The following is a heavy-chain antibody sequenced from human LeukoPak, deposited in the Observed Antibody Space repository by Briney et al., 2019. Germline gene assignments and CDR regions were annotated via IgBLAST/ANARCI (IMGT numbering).Heavy chain of an antibody. Sequence: ASVKVSCKASGYTFTSYDINWVRQATGQGLEWMGWMNPNSGNTGYAQKFQGRVTMTRNTSISTAYMELSSLRSEDTAVYYCARAGGMLTFGGVIVMRRYYFDYWGQGTLVTVSS. V-gene: IGHV1-8*01. D-gene: IGHD3-16*02. CDR3: ARAGGMLTFGGVIVMRRYYFDY. CDR2: MNPNSGNT. CDR1: GYTFTSYD. J-gene: IGHJ4*02.